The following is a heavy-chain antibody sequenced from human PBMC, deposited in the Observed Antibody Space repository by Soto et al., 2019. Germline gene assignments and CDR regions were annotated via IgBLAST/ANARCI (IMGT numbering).Heavy chain of an antibody. D-gene: IGHD3-16*01. Sequence: EVQLLESGGGLVQPGGSLRLSCAASGFTFSSYAMSWVRQAPGKGLEWVSAISGSGGSTYYADSVKGRFTISRDNSKNTLYLQMNSLRAEDTAVSYCAKDSRGYIMITFGGTFDYWGQGTLVTVSS. J-gene: IGHJ4*02. CDR2: ISGSGGST. V-gene: IGHV3-23*01. CDR3: AKDSRGYIMITFGGTFDY. CDR1: GFTFSSYA.